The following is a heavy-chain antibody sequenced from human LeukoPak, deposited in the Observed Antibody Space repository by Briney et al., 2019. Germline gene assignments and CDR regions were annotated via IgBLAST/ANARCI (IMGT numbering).Heavy chain of an antibody. D-gene: IGHD2-2*01. J-gene: IGHJ4*02. V-gene: IGHV3-53*05. CDR1: GFTVSSND. Sequence: SGGSLRLSCAASGFTVSSNDMSWVRQAPGKGLECISVIYSGGSTDYADSVKGRLTISRDNSKNTLYLQMNSLRAEDTAVYYCAKDRAFVVVPAAMFGWGQGTLVTVSS. CDR2: IYSGGST. CDR3: AKDRAFVVVPAAMFG.